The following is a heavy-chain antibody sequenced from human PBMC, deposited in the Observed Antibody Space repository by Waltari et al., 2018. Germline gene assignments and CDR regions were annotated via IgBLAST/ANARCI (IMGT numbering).Heavy chain of an antibody. J-gene: IGHJ4*02. V-gene: IGHV4-39*07. CDR1: GASVSRTIHS. Sequence: QLQLPESGPGLVTPSETLSLTCTVSGASVSRTIHSWGWIRQSPGKGLEWIGSITHSGSSYYNPSLRSRVTLLVDTSKNQFSLRVNSVTAADMALYYCARHMTTVTTSSFDYWGQGALVTVSS. D-gene: IGHD4-17*01. CDR3: ARHMTTVTTSSFDY. CDR2: ITHSGSS.